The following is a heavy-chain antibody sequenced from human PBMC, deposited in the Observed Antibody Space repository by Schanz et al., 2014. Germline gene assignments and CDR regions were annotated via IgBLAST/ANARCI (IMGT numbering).Heavy chain of an antibody. Sequence: EVKMVESGGGLVKPGGSLRLSCAASGFNFSSYSLNWVRQAPGKGLEWVSSISYGTSYIYYAESVKGRFTISRDNAKNSLYLQMNGLRAEDTAVYYCARVSLPGYSSPRDAFDIWGPGTMVTVSS. CDR2: ISYGTSYI. D-gene: IGHD5-18*01. V-gene: IGHV3-21*01. J-gene: IGHJ3*02. CDR1: GFNFSSYS. CDR3: ARVSLPGYSSPRDAFDI.